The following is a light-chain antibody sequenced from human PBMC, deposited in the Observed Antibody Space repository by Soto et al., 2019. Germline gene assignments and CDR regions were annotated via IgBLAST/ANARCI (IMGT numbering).Light chain of an antibody. V-gene: IGKV1-39*01. Sequence: DIQMTQSPSSLSASVGDRVTITCRASQSISSYLNWYQQKPGKAPKLLIYAASSLQSVVPSRVSGSGSGTDFTLTISSLQPADFATYYCHPRYSTPITFCQGTRLEIK. CDR1: QSISSY. J-gene: IGKJ5*01. CDR2: AAS. CDR3: HPRYSTPIT.